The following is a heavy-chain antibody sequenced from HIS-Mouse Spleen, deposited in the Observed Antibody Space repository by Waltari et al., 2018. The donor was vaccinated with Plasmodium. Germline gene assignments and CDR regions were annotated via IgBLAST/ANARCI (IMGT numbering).Heavy chain of an antibody. CDR2: ISSSSSYI. J-gene: IGHJ4*02. CDR3: ARDRSAAALLGY. CDR1: GFTFSSYS. V-gene: IGHV3-21*01. Sequence: SLRLSCAASGFTFSSYSMNWVRQAPGKGLEWVSSISSSSSYIYYADSVKGRFTISRDNAKNSLYLQMNSLRAEDTAVYYCARDRSAAALLGYWGQGTLVTVSS. D-gene: IGHD6-13*01.